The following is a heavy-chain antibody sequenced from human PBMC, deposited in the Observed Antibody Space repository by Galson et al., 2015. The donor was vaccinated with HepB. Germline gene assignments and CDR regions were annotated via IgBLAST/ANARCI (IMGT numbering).Heavy chain of an antibody. CDR1: GISFDDYA. J-gene: IGHJ4*02. CDR2: ISWNKYSV. D-gene: IGHD5-18*01. V-gene: IGHV3-9*01. CDR3: ARGETAMITSGFDS. Sequence: SLRLSCAASGISFDDYAMHWVRHSPGKGLEWVSGISWNKYSVGYADSVRGRFTISRDNAKNSLFLQMNSLRAEDTASYYCARGETAMITSGFDSWGQGTLVTVSS.